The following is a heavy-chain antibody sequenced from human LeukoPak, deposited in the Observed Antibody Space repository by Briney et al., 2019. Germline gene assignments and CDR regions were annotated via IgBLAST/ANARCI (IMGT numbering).Heavy chain of an antibody. CDR2: FYNSGSR. CDR1: GGSISSNY. CDR3: ARDYWFGELPMVGAFDI. D-gene: IGHD3-10*01. J-gene: IGHJ3*02. Sequence: SSETLSLTCSVAGGSISSNYWSWIRQPPGKGLGWIGSFYNSGSRNYNPSLKSRVTISVDTSKNQISLKLSSVTAADTAVYYCARDYWFGELPMVGAFDIWGQGTMVTVSS. V-gene: IGHV4-4*08.